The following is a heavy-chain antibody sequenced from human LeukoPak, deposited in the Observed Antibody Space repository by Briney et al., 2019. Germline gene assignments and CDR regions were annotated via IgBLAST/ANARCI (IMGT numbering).Heavy chain of an antibody. CDR1: GFTFSSYG. D-gene: IGHD1-26*01. Sequence: PGGPLRLPCAASGFTFSSYGMHWVRQPPGKGLEWVAFIRYDGSNKYYADSVKGRFTISRDNSKNTLYLQMNSLRAEDTALYHCARGMGATDLTLYFDYWGQGTLVTVSS. CDR2: IRYDGSNK. V-gene: IGHV3-30*02. J-gene: IGHJ4*02. CDR3: ARGMGATDLTLYFDY.